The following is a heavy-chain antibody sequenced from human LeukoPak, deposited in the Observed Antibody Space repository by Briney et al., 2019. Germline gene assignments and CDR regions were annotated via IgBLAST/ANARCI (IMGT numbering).Heavy chain of an antibody. Sequence: SETLSLTCTVSGYSISSGYYWGWIRQPPGKGLEWIGSIYYSGSTYYNPSLKSRVTISVDTSKNQFSLKLSSVTAADTAVYYCARLASGIAAAAHDVDYYYYMDVWGKGTTVTVSS. CDR3: ARLASGIAAAAHDVDYYYYMDV. CDR2: IYYSGST. J-gene: IGHJ6*03. D-gene: IGHD6-13*01. CDR1: GYSISSGYY. V-gene: IGHV4-38-2*02.